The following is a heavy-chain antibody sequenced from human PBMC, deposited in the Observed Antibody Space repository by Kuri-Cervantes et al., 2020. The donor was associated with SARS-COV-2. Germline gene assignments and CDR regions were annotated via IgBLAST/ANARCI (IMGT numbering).Heavy chain of an antibody. CDR2: IYYSGST. CDR3: ARAYGDYPYFDY. J-gene: IGHJ4*02. Sequence: SETLSLTCTVSGGSISSYYWSWIRQPPVKGLEWIGYIYYSGSTNYNPSLKSRVTISVDTSKNQFSLKLSSVTAADTAVYYCARAYGDYPYFDYWGQGTLVTVSS. V-gene: IGHV4-59*08. D-gene: IGHD4-17*01. CDR1: GGSISSYY.